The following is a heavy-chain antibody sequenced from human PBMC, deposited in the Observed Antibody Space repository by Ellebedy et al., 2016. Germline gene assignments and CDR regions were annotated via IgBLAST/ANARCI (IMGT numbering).Heavy chain of an antibody. V-gene: IGHV3-30*03. J-gene: IGHJ4*02. D-gene: IGHD4-17*01. Sequence: GGSLRLSCAASGFTFSSYGMHWVRQAPGKGLEWVAVISYDGSNKYYADSVKGRFTISRDNSKNTLYLQMNSLRAEDTAVYYCAREDGDSLAIDYWGQGTLVTVSS. CDR2: ISYDGSNK. CDR1: GFTFSSYG. CDR3: AREDGDSLAIDY.